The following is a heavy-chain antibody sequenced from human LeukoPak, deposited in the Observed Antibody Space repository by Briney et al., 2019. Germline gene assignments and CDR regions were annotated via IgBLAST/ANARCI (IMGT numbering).Heavy chain of an antibody. CDR3: AKDQRGYGRIIDY. D-gene: IGHD3-10*01. CDR1: GFTFSSYA. CDR2: VSGSGSST. V-gene: IGHV3-23*01. J-gene: IGHJ4*02. Sequence: GGSLRLSCAASGFTFSSYAMSWVRQAPGKGLEWVSSVSGSGSSTYYADSVKGRFTISRDNSKNTLDLQMNSLRAEDTAVYYCAKDQRGYGRIIDYWGQGTLVTISS.